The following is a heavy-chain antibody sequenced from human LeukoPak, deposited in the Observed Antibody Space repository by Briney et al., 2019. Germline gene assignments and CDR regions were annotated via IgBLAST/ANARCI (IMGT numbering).Heavy chain of an antibody. Sequence: ASVKVSCKASGYTYTSYYMHWVRQAPGQGLEWMEIINPSGGSTSYAQKFQGRVTMTRDTSTSTVYMELSSLRSEDTAVYYCARESGYYYYGMDVWGQGTTVTVSS. CDR1: GYTYTSYY. J-gene: IGHJ6*02. CDR2: INPSGGST. D-gene: IGHD1-26*01. CDR3: ARESGYYYYGMDV. V-gene: IGHV1-46*01.